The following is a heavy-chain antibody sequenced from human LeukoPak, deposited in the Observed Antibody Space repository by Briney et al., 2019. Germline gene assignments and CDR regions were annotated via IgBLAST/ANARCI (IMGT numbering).Heavy chain of an antibody. CDR2: NYWDDDK. V-gene: IGHV2-5*02. D-gene: IGHD2-21*02. Sequence: SGPTLVNPTQTLTLTCTFSGFSLSTSGVGVGWIRQPPGKALEWLALNYWDDDKRYSPSLNSSITITKDTSKNQVVLTMTNMDPVDTATYYCAHNLNKSHHIVMVTDAFDIWGQGTMVTVSS. CDR1: GFSLSTSGVG. CDR3: AHNLNKSHHIVMVTDAFDI. J-gene: IGHJ3*02.